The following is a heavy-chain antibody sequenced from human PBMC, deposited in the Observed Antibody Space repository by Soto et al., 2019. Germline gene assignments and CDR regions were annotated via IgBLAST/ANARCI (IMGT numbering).Heavy chain of an antibody. D-gene: IGHD2-2*01. CDR3: TRDPGSATAMRRYKYGMDV. V-gene: IGHV1-69*06. CDR1: GDTFRSYG. J-gene: IGHJ6*02. CDR2: IIPIFGTS. Sequence: QVQLLQSGAEAKKPGSSVTVSCKVSGDTFRSYGISWVRQAPGQGVEWMGGIIPIFGTSHYAQKFQGRVTITADKSTNTAYMELNSLRFEDTAVYYCTRDPGSATAMRRYKYGMDVWGQGTTITVSS.